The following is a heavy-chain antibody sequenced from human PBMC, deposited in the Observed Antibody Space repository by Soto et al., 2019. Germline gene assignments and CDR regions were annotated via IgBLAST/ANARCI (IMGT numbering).Heavy chain of an antibody. CDR2: IIPIFGRA. D-gene: IGHD2-21*02. CDR1: GGTFSSYA. V-gene: IGHV1-69*13. Sequence: SVKVSCKASGGTFSSYAFSWVRQAPGQGLEWMGGIIPIFGRANYAQKFQGRVTITADESTSTGYMELSSLRPEDTAVYYCARENMDDSTAVPDIWGPGTMVTVSS. CDR3: ARENMDDSTAVPDI. J-gene: IGHJ3*02.